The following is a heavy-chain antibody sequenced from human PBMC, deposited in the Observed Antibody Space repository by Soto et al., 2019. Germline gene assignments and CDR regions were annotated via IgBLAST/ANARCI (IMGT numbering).Heavy chain of an antibody. V-gene: IGHV4-28*01. CDR2: IYYSGTT. D-gene: IGHD1-26*01. Sequence: QVQLQESGPGLVKPSDTLSLTCAVSGYSISSSNWWGWIRQPPGKGLEWIGYIYYSGTTYYNPSLKSRVTMSVDTSKNQFSMKLTSVTDVDTAVYYCARREIQGPIDYWGQGTLVTVSS. CDR1: GYSISSSNW. CDR3: ARREIQGPIDY. J-gene: IGHJ4*02.